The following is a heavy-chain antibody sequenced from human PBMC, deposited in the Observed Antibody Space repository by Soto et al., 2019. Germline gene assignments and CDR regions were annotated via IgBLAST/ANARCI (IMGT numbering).Heavy chain of an antibody. CDR2: IYYSGST. V-gene: IGHV4-39*07. J-gene: IGHJ6*02. D-gene: IGHD5-18*01. Sequence: LSLTCTVSGGSISSSSYYWGWIRQPPGKGLEWIGSIYYSGSTYYNPSLKSRVTISVDTSKNQFSLKLSSVTAADTAVYYCARVRSVDTAMVTWGYYYYGMDVWGQGTTVTVSS. CDR1: GGSISSSSYY. CDR3: ARVRSVDTAMVTWGYYYYGMDV.